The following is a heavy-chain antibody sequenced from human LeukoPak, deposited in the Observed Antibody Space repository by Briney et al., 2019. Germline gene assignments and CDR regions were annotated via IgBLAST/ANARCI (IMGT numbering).Heavy chain of an antibody. CDR2: INLGDSDT. J-gene: IGHJ4*02. CDR3: ARLDGMATAAYFDY. V-gene: IGHV5-51*01. D-gene: IGHD5-24*01. CDR1: GHRFTNHW. Sequence: PGESLKISCEVSGHRFTNHWIGWVRQMPGKGLEWMGIINLGDSDTKYSPSFQGQVTISLDKSISTAYLQWRSLKASDTAMYYCARLDGMATAAYFDYWGQGTLVTVSS.